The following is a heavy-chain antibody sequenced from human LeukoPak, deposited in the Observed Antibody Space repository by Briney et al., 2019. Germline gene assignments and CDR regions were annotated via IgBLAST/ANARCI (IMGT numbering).Heavy chain of an antibody. CDR2: ISAYNGNT. CDR1: GYTFTSYG. CDR3: ARDGTRIWGLRHNYYYYYMDV. Sequence: ASVKVSCKASGYTFTSYGISWVRQAPGQGLEWMGWISAYNGNTNYAQKLQGRVTMTTDTSTSTAYMELRSLRSDDTAVYYCARDGTRIWGLRHNYYYYYMDVWGKGTTVTISS. V-gene: IGHV1-18*01. J-gene: IGHJ6*03. D-gene: IGHD5-12*01.